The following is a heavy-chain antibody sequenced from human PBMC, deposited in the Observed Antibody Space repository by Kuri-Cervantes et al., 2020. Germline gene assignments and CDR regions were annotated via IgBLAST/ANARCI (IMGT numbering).Heavy chain of an antibody. CDR3: ARGDPGLAVAGTAYYFDS. CDR1: GFTFSSYS. J-gene: IGHJ4*02. D-gene: IGHD6-19*01. CDR2: ISSSSSYI. V-gene: IGHV3-21*01. Sequence: GESLKISCAASGFTFSSYSMNWVRQAPGKGLEWVSSISSSSSYIYYADSVKGRFTISRDNAKKSVYLQMNSLRGEDTAVYYCARGDPGLAVAGTAYYFDSWGQGTLVTVSS.